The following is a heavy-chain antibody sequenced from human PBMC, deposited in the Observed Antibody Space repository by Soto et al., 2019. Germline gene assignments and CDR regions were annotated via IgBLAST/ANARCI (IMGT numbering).Heavy chain of an antibody. V-gene: IGHV4-31*03. D-gene: IGHD3-22*01. CDR3: ARCRNYYDSSGYRN. CDR1: GGSISSGGYY. CDR2: IYYSGST. Sequence: SETLSLTCTVSGGSISSGGYYWSWIRQHPGKGLEWIGYIYYSGSTYYNPSLKSRVTISVDTSKNQFSLKLSSVTAADTAVYYCARCRNYYDSSGYRNWGQGTLVTVSS. J-gene: IGHJ4*02.